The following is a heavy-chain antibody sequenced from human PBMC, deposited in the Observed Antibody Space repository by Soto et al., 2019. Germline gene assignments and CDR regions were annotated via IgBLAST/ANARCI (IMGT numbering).Heavy chain of an antibody. D-gene: IGHD6-13*01. V-gene: IGHV3-23*01. CDR3: ARHLSSSQSRSGNY. CDR2: ISGSGGST. CDR1: GFTFSSYA. Sequence: HPGGSLRLSCAASGFTFSSYAMSWVRQAPGKGLEWVSAISGSGGSTYYADSVKGRFTISRDNSKNTLYLQMNSLRAEDTAVYYCARHLSSSQSRSGNYWGQGTLVTVSS. J-gene: IGHJ4*02.